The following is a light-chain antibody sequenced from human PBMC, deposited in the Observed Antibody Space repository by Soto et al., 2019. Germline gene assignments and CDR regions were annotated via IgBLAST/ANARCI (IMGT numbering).Light chain of an antibody. CDR3: QQYGSAPAWT. V-gene: IGKV3-20*01. CDR2: GAS. J-gene: IGKJ1*01. CDR1: QSFSSSY. Sequence: EIVLTQSPGTLSLSPGERATLSCRASQSFSSSYLAWYQQKPGQAPRLLIYGASKRATGIPDRFSGSGSGTDFTLTISRLESEDLAVYYCQQYGSAPAWTFGQGTKVEIK.